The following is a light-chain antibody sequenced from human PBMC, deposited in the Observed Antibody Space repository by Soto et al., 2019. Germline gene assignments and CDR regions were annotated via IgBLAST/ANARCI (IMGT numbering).Light chain of an antibody. V-gene: IGLV2-14*01. CDR1: SSDVGGYNY. Sequence: QSVLNQPASVSGSPGQSITISFTGTSSDVGGYNYVSRYEQHPGKAPKLIIYEVRNRPSGVSNRVSGSKSGNTASLTISGLQAEDAADYYFYSYTRKSTGVFGTGTTVTVL. CDR2: EVR. J-gene: IGLJ1*01. CDR3: YSYTRKSTGV.